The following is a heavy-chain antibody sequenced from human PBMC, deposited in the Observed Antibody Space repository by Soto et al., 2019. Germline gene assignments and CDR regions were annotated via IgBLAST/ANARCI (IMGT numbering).Heavy chain of an antibody. CDR2: ISYDGNNK. D-gene: IGHD4-17*01. CDR3: ARVTVTTTEDYFDY. Sequence: QPGGSLRLSCAASGFTFSSYTMHWVRQAPGKGLEWVAVISYDGNNKYYADSVKGRFTISRDNSKNTLYLQVNSLRAEDTAVFYCARVTVTTTEDYFDYWGQGTLVTVSS. CDR1: GFTFSSYT. J-gene: IGHJ4*02. V-gene: IGHV3-30-3*01.